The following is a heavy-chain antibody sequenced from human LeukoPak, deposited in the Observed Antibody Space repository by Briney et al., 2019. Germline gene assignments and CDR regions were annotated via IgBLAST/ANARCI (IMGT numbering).Heavy chain of an antibody. CDR3: AKDTALGYCDY. CDR1: RFTFGHYG. Sequence: GGSLRLSCAASRFTFGHYGMHWVRQAPGKGLGWVAFINFDGSNIYYADSVKGRFSISRDNSKNTLYLQMNSLRPDDTAVYYCAKDTALGYCDYWGQGTLVTVSS. J-gene: IGHJ4*02. V-gene: IGHV3-30*02. D-gene: IGHD5-18*01. CDR2: INFDGSNI.